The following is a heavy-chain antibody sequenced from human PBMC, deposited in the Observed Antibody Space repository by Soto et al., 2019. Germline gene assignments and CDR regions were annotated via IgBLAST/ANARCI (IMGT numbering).Heavy chain of an antibody. CDR3: ARESLGIAARKSAFDI. V-gene: IGHV1-18*04. CDR2: ISAYNGNT. D-gene: IGHD6-6*01. J-gene: IGHJ3*02. CDR1: GYTFTSYG. Sequence: GASVKVSCKASGYTFTSYGISWVRQAPGQGLEWMGWISAYNGNTNYAQKLQGRVTMTTDTSTSTAYMELRSLRSDETAVYYCARESLGIAARKSAFDIWGQGTMVTVSS.